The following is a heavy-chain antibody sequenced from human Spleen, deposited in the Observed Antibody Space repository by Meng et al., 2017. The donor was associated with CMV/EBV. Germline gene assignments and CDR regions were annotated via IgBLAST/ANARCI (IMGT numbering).Heavy chain of an antibody. Sequence: VRLGGSGVGLVQPGGSLRLSCAALGFTFSSYWMSWVRQAPGKGLEWVANIKQDGSEKYYVDSVKGRFTISRDNAKNSLYLQMNSLRAEDTAVYYCARDLGSWLIWGQGTLVTVSS. CDR2: IKQDGSEK. CDR3: ARDLGSWLI. J-gene: IGHJ4*02. V-gene: IGHV3-7*04. D-gene: IGHD6-13*01. CDR1: GFTFSSYW.